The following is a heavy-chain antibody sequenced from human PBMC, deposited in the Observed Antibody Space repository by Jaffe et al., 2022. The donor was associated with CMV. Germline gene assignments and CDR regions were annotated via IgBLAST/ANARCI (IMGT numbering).Heavy chain of an antibody. Sequence: QVQLVQSGAEVKKPGASVKVSCKASGYTFTGYYMHWVRQAPGQGLEWMGWINPNSGGTNYAQKFQGRVTMTRDTSISTAYMELSRLRSDDTAVYYCARGVGYCSGGSCRYYYYGMDVWGQGTTVTVSS. V-gene: IGHV1-2*02. CDR3: ARGVGYCSGGSCRYYYYGMDV. J-gene: IGHJ6*02. CDR1: GYTFTGYY. CDR2: INPNSGGT. D-gene: IGHD2-15*01.